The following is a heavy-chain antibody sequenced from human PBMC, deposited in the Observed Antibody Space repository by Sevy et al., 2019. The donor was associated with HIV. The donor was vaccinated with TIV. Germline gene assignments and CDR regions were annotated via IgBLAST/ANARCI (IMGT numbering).Heavy chain of an antibody. CDR2: INPSGGST. CDR1: GYTFTNYY. CDR3: TRARGSSGWDAFHI. Sequence: ASVKVSCKASGYTFTNYYIHWVRQAPGQGLEWMGIINPSGGSTSYAQKFQGRVTMTRDTSTSTLYMELSSPRFDDTAVYYCTRARGSSGWDAFHIWGQGTMVTVSS. V-gene: IGHV1-46*03. D-gene: IGHD6-19*01. J-gene: IGHJ3*02.